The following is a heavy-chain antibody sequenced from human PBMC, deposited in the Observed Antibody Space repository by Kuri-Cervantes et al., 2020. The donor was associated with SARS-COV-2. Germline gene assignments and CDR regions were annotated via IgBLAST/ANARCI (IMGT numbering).Heavy chain of an antibody. J-gene: IGHJ4*02. V-gene: IGHV3-48*03. Sequence: GGSLGLSCEGFGISVITSEMNWVRQAPGKGLEWVSYISSTSDGSIYYADSVKGRFTISRDNAKNSLYLQMNNLRAEDTAVYYCARDSPTWIHTFDYWGQGTLVTVSS. CDR3: ARDSPTWIHTFDY. CDR1: GISVITSE. D-gene: IGHD5-18*01. CDR2: ISSTSDGSI.